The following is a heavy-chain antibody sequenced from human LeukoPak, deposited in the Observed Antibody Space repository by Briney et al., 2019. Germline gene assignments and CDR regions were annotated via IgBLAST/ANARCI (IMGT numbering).Heavy chain of an antibody. J-gene: IGHJ4*02. CDR1: GYTFTHQW. CDR2: IYPRDSDT. CDR3: ARHSDVIGAI. Sequence: GESLKISCKASGYTFTHQWIGWVRQKSWSGMEWMGIIYPRDSDTRYSPYFQGHVSISADTAINTAYLEWSRLEASDTAIYYCARHSDVIGAIWGQGTLVTVSS. D-gene: IGHD3-10*01. V-gene: IGHV5-51*01.